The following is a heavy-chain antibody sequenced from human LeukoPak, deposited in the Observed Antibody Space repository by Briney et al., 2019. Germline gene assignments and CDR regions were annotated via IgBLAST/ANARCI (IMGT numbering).Heavy chain of an antibody. V-gene: IGHV4-61*02. CDR2: IYTSGST. Sequence: SGTLSLTCTVSGASISSGSYYWSWIRQPAGKGLEWIGRIYTSGSTNYNPSLKSRVTISLDTSKNQFSLNLSSVSAADTAVYYCARDGSGYYDTSGYRNWGQGTLVTVSS. CDR3: ARDGSGYYDTSGYRN. J-gene: IGHJ4*02. CDR1: GASISSGSYY. D-gene: IGHD3-22*01.